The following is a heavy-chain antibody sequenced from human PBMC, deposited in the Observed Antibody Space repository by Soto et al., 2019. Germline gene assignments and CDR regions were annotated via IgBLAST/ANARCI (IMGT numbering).Heavy chain of an antibody. V-gene: IGHV4-4*07. CDR2: IHTGGTT. CDR1: CGSISGFY. J-gene: IGHJ4*02. CDR3: ARISGGPIR. Sequence: SETLSLTCTVSCGSISGFYWNWFRQPAGKGLEWIGRIHTGGTTNYKPSLRSRVTMSVDTSKNQFSLKLTSVTAADTAVYYCARISGGPIRWGQGTLVTVSS.